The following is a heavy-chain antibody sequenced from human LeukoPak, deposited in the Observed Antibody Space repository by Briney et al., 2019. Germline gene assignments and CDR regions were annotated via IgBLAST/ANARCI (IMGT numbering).Heavy chain of an antibody. CDR3: VRREVGATGYFDY. J-gene: IGHJ4*02. V-gene: IGHV4-39*01. CDR1: GGSISSSSYY. CDR2: IYYSGST. D-gene: IGHD1-26*01. Sequence: SETLSLTCTVSGGSISSSSYYWGWIRQPPGKGLEWIGSIYYSGSTYYNPSLKSRVTISVDTSKNQFSLKLSSVTAADTAVYYCVRREVGATGYFDYWGQGTLVTVSS.